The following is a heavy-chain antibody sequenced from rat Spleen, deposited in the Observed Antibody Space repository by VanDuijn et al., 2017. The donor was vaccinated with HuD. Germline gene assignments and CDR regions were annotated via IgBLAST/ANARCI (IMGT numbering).Heavy chain of an antibody. Sequence: EVQLVDHGGGLVQPGRSLNLSCAPSGFTFSMYGMAWVRQAPTKGLEWVASITNTGGNIYYPDSVKGRFTISRDNAQSTLYLQMDSLRSEDTATYYCTTSNYYSAYIYLDAWGQGTSVTVSS. CDR3: TTSNYYSAYIYLDA. CDR2: ITNTGGNI. J-gene: IGHJ4*01. V-gene: IGHV5-27*01. D-gene: IGHD1-2*01. CDR1: GFTFSMYG.